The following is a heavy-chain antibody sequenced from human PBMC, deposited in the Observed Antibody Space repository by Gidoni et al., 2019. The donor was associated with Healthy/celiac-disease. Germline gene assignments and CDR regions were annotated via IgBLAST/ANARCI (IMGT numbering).Heavy chain of an antibody. CDR3: ARACGDTADYYYYMDV. Sequence: EVQLVESGGGVVRPGGSLRLSCAASGFTVDDYGMSWVRQAPGKGLEWVSGINWNGGSTGYADSVKGRFTISRDNAKNSLYLQMNSLRAEDTALYYCARACGDTADYYYYMDVWGKGTTVTVSS. D-gene: IGHD5-18*01. V-gene: IGHV3-20*04. CDR1: GFTVDDYG. CDR2: INWNGGST. J-gene: IGHJ6*03.